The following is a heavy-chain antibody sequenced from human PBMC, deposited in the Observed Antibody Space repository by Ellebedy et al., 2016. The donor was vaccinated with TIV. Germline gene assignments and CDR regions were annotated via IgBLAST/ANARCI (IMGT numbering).Heavy chain of an antibody. CDR3: ARRYMDV. CDR1: GFTFSSYG. J-gene: IGHJ6*03. Sequence: GGSLRLXCAAPGFTFSSYGMHWVRQAPGKGLEWVAVMSYDGSNKYYADSVKGRFTISRDNAKNSVYLQMNNLRAEDTAVYYCARRYMDVWGKGTTVTVSS. CDR2: MSYDGSNK. V-gene: IGHV3-30*03.